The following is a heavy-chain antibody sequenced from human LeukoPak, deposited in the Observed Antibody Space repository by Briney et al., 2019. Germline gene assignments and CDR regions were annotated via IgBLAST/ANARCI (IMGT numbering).Heavy chain of an antibody. CDR2: LYSDGRT. J-gene: IGHJ2*01. V-gene: IGHV3-66*01. CDR1: GFTVSNSY. D-gene: IGHD2-8*01. Sequence: GGSLRLSCAAPGFTVSNSYMSWVRQAPGKGLEWVSVLYSDGRTFYADSVKGRFTISRDNSRNTLYLQMNSLRVEDTAVYYCARDRAYTYGTAWYFDLWGRGTLVTVSS. CDR3: ARDRAYTYGTAWYFDL.